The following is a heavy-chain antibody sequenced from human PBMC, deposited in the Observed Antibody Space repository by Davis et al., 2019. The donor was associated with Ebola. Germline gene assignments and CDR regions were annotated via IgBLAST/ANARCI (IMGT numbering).Heavy chain of an antibody. J-gene: IGHJ4*02. CDR1: GYSFTSYW. V-gene: IGHV5-10-1*01. CDR3: ARFLEWKADY. D-gene: IGHD3-3*01. CDR2: IDPSDSYT. Sequence: PGGSLRLSCKGSGYSFTSYWISWVRQLPGKGLEWMGRIDPSDSYTNYSPSFQGHVTISPDKSISTAYLQWSSLKASDTAMYYCARFLEWKADYWGQGTLVTVSS.